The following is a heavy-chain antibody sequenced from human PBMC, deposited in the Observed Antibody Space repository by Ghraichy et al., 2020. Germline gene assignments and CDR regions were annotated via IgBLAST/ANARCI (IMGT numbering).Heavy chain of an antibody. CDR1: GFTFSSYA. D-gene: IGHD3-10*01. J-gene: IGHJ4*02. V-gene: IGHV3-23*01. CDR3: AKARGIAGSYYNEPFCSDY. Sequence: GESLNISCAASGFTFSSYAMSWVRQAPGKGLEWVSAISGSGGSTYYADSVKGRFTISRDNSKNTLYLQMNSLRAEDTAVYYCAKARGIAGSYYNEPFCSDYWGQGTLVTVSS. CDR2: ISGSGGST.